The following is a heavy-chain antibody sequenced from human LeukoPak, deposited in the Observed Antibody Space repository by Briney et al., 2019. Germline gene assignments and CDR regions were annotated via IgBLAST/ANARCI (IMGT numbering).Heavy chain of an antibody. V-gene: IGHV3-74*01. CDR3: VRDWYGIDY. J-gene: IGHJ4*02. Sequence: PGGSLRLSCAASGSTFSIHWMHWVRQPPGGGLVWVAHINNDGTTTTYADSVRGRFTISRDNAKNTLDLQMNSLRAEDTAVYYCVRDWYGIDYWGQGVLVTVSS. D-gene: IGHD6-13*01. CDR1: GSTFSIHW. CDR2: INNDGTTT.